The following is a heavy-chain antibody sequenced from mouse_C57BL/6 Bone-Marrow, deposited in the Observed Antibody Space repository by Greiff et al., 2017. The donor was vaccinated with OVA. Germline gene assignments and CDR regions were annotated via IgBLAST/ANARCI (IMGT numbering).Heavy chain of an antibody. D-gene: IGHD4-1*01. CDR1: GFTFSSYA. Sequence: EVMLVESGGGLVKPGGSLKLSCAASGFTFSSYAMSWVRQTPEKRLEWVATISDGGSYTSYPDNVKGRFTISRDNAKNNLYLHMSHLKSEDTAMDYCARDGTGPYAMDYWGQGTSVTVFS. CDR2: ISDGGSYT. CDR3: ARDGTGPYAMDY. V-gene: IGHV5-4*01. J-gene: IGHJ4*01.